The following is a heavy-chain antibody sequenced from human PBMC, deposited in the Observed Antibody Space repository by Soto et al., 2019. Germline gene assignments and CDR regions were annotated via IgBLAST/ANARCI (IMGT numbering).Heavy chain of an antibody. Sequence: EVQLLESGGGLVQPGGSLRLSCTASGFTFSSYAMSWVRQAPGKGLEWVSAIRGSGDNTYDADSVKGRFTISRDNSKNTLYLQMNSMRAEDTAVYYCAKDRAVGTTTWTFDYWGQGTLVPVS. J-gene: IGHJ4*02. D-gene: IGHD1-26*01. CDR3: AKDRAVGTTTWTFDY. CDR1: GFTFSSYA. V-gene: IGHV3-23*01. CDR2: IRGSGDNT.